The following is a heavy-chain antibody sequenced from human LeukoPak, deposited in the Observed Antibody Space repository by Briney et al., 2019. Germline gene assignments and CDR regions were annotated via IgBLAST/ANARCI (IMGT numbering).Heavy chain of an antibody. J-gene: IGHJ4*02. Sequence: GGSLRLSCAASGSTFSSYAMSWVRQAPGKGLEWVSAISGSGGSTYYADSVKGRFTISRDNSKNTLYLQMNSLRAEDTAVYYCAPVSGPVYFSYWGQGTLVTVSS. V-gene: IGHV3-23*01. CDR1: GSTFSSYA. CDR3: APVSGPVYFSY. CDR2: ISGSGGST. D-gene: IGHD3-3*01.